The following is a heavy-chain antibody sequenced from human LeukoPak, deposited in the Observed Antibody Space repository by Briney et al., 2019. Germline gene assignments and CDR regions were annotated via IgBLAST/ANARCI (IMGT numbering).Heavy chain of an antibody. CDR3: ARDLPQMDY. V-gene: IGHV3-21*01. Sequence: PGGSLRLSCVASGFIFSTYSMNWVRQAPGKGLEWVSSISSSSTYIYYADSVKSRFTISRDNAKNSLYLQMNSLRAEDTAVYYCARDLPQMDYWGQGTLVTVSS. D-gene: IGHD5-24*01. J-gene: IGHJ4*02. CDR2: ISSSSTYI. CDR1: GFIFSTYS.